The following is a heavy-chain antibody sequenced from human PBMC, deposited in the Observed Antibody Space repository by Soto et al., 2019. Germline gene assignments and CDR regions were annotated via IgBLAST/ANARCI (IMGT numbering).Heavy chain of an antibody. CDR2: ISYDGSNK. Sequence: GGSLRLSCAASGFTFSSYGMHRVRQAPGKGLEWGAVISYDGSNKYYADSVKGRFTISRDNSKNTLYLQMNSLRAEDTAVYYCAKGPSPIFGVVPYRYYYYGMDVWGQGTTVTVSS. D-gene: IGHD3-3*01. V-gene: IGHV3-30*18. CDR1: GFTFSSYG. CDR3: AKGPSPIFGVVPYRYYYYGMDV. J-gene: IGHJ6*02.